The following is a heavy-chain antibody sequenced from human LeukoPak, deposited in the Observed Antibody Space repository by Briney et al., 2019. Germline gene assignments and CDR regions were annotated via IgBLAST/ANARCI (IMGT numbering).Heavy chain of an antibody. V-gene: IGHV3-23*01. J-gene: IGHJ4*02. CDR1: GFTFSSYA. D-gene: IGHD3-22*01. CDR3: AKMSPPRYYDSSGYSAFDY. CDR2: ISGSGGST. Sequence: GGSLRLSCAASGFTFSSYAMSWVRQAPGKGLEWVSAISGSGGSTYYADSVKGRFTISRDNSKNTLYLQMNSLRAEDTAVYYCAKMSPPRYYDSSGYSAFDYWGQGTLVTVSS.